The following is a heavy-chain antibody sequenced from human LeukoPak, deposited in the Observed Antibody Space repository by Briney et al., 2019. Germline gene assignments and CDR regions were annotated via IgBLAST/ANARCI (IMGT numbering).Heavy chain of an antibody. CDR3: ARDAQWLANYFDY. J-gene: IGHJ4*02. V-gene: IGHV3-9*01. D-gene: IGHD6-19*01. Sequence: GRSLRLSCAASGFTFSTYGMHWVRQAPGKGLEWVSGISWNSGSIGYADSVKGRFTISRDNAKNSLYLQMNSLRAEDTAVYYCARDAQWLANYFDYWGQGTLVTVSS. CDR1: GFTFSTYG. CDR2: ISWNSGSI.